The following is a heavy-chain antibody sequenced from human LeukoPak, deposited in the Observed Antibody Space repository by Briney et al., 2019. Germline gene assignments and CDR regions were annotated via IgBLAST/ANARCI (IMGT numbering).Heavy chain of an antibody. V-gene: IGHV3-48*03. CDR2: ISSSGSPI. Sequence: GGSLRLSCTASEFSFSSYEINWVRQAPGKGLEWVSYISSSGSPIFYADSVKGRFTISRDNAKNSVYLQLNSLRAEDTAVYYCARVSYSGGVYWGQGALVTVSS. D-gene: IGHD6-25*01. CDR1: EFSFSSYE. CDR3: ARVSYSGGVY. J-gene: IGHJ4*02.